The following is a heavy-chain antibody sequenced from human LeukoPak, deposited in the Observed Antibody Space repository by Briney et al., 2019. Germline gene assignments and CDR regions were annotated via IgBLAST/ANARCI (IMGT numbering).Heavy chain of an antibody. D-gene: IGHD3-22*01. CDR3: ARDATTYYYDSSGYYSYYFDY. CDR1: GGTFSSYA. V-gene: IGHV1-69*04. J-gene: IGHJ4*02. CDR2: IIPILGIA. Sequence: SVKVSCKASGGTFSSYAISWVRQAPGQGLEWMGRIIPILGIANYAQKFQGRVTITADKSTSTAYMELSSLRSEDTAVYYRARDATTYYYDSSGYYSYYFDYWGQGTLVTVSS.